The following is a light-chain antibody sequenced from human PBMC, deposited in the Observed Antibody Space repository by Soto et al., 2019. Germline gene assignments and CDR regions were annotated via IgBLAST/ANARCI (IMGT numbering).Light chain of an antibody. V-gene: IGKV1-33*01. J-gene: IGKJ4*01. Sequence: DIQMIQSPSSLSASVGDRVTITCQASKDIKNYLNWYQQKPGKAPKLLIYDVSNLETVVPSRFSGSGSRTHFSLTISSLQPEDVASYYCQHYDHLPPLTFGGGTRVQIK. CDR2: DVS. CDR1: KDIKNY. CDR3: QHYDHLPPLT.